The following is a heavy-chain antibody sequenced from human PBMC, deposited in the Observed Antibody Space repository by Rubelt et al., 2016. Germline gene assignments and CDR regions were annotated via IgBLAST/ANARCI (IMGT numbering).Heavy chain of an antibody. Sequence: EVQLVESGGGLVQPGGSLRLSCAASGFTFSNYWMNWVRQAPGKGPEWVSAISGSGGSTYYADSVKGRFTISRDNSKNTLYLQMNSLRAEDTAVYYGAKATVTTTNFDYWGQGTLVTVSS. CDR2: ISGSGGST. CDR1: GFTFSNYW. D-gene: IGHD4-17*01. J-gene: IGHJ4*02. V-gene: IGHV3-23*04. CDR3: AKATVTTTNFDY.